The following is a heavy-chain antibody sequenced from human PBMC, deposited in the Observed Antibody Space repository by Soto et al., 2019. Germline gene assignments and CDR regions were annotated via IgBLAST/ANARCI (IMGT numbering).Heavy chain of an antibody. CDR2: INHSGRV. CDR3: STRAYDTTGYYRFDP. V-gene: IGHV4-34*01. Sequence: QVQLQQWGAGLLKPSETLSLTCAVYGGSFSGHSWTWIRQSPGKGLEWIGYINHSGRVNYSPSLKSRVSISLDTSKNQCSLTLSAVTAADTAMYYCSTRAYDTTGYYRFDPWGQGTLVTVSS. J-gene: IGHJ5*01. CDR1: GGSFSGHS. D-gene: IGHD3-22*01.